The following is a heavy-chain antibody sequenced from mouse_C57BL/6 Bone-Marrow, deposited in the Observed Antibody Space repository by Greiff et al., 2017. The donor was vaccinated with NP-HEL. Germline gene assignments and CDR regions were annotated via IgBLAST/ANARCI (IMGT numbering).Heavy chain of an antibody. CDR3: ARDYGSSPYAMDY. CDR2: IDPSDSYT. D-gene: IGHD1-1*01. CDR1: GYTFTSYW. Sequence: VQLQQPGAELVMPGASVKLSCKASGYTFTSYWMHWVKQRPGLGLEWIGEIDPSDSYTNYNQKFKGKSTLTVDKSSSTAYMQLSSLTSEDSAVYYCARDYGSSPYAMDYWGQGTSVTVSS. V-gene: IGHV1-69*01. J-gene: IGHJ4*01.